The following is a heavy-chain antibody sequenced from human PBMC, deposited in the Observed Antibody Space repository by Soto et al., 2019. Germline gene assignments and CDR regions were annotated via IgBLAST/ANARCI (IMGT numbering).Heavy chain of an antibody. CDR1: GFTFNNYA. CDR2: ISGSGGST. J-gene: IGHJ4*02. D-gene: IGHD6-19*01. V-gene: IGHV3-23*01. Sequence: EVQLLESGGGLVQPGGSLRLSCAASGFTFNNYAMSWVRQAPGKGLDWVSSISGSGGSTFYADSVTGRFTISRDNSKNTLHLQMNSLRAEDTAVYYCPQGSSSGWYEGFDYWGQGILVTVSS. CDR3: PQGSSSGWYEGFDY.